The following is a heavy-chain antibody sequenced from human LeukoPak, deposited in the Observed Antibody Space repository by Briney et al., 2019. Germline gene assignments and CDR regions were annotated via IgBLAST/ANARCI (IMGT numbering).Heavy chain of an antibody. Sequence: PGGSLRLSCAASGFTFDDYGMHWVRQAPGKGLQWVSYISWKSDSIGYADSVKGRFTISRDNAKNSLYLQMHSLRPEDTAVYYCAKVRHSGYDLGYFDYWGQGNLVTVSS. CDR1: GFTFDDYG. CDR2: ISWKSDSI. J-gene: IGHJ4*02. D-gene: IGHD5-12*01. V-gene: IGHV3-9*01. CDR3: AKVRHSGYDLGYFDY.